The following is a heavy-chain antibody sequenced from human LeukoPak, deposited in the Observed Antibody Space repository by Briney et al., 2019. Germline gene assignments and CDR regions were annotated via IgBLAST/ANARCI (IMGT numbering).Heavy chain of an antibody. V-gene: IGHV1-2*04. CDR3: ARDYEGALDY. J-gene: IGHJ4*02. D-gene: IGHD1-26*01. CDR2: INPNSGGT. CDR1: GYTFTSYG. Sequence: GASVKVSCKASGYTFTSYGISWVRQAPGQGLEWMGWINPNSGGTNYAQKFQGWVTMTRDTSISTAYMELSRLRSDDTAVYYCARDYEGALDYWGQGTLVTVSS.